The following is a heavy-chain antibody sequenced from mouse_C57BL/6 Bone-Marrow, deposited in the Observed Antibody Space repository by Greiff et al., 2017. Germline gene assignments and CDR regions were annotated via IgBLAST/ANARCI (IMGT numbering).Heavy chain of an antibody. CDR2: IDPSDSYT. J-gene: IGHJ3*01. CDR3: ARNYYGSSYGFSC. CDR1: GYTFTSYW. Sequence: QVQLQQPGAELVMPGASVKLSCKASGYTFTSYWMHWVKQRPGQGLEWIGEIDPSDSYTNYNQKFKGKSTLTVDKSSSTAYMQLSSLTSEDSSVYDCARNYYGSSYGFSCRGQETLVTVSA. V-gene: IGHV1-69*01. D-gene: IGHD1-1*01.